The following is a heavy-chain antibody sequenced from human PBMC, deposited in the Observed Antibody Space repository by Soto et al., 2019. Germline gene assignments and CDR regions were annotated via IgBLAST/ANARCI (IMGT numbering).Heavy chain of an antibody. CDR3: PKVYYNFWSGYDY. D-gene: IGHD3-3*01. Sequence: EVQLLESGGGLVQPGGSLRLSCAASGFTFSTYAMSWVRQAPGKGLEWVSAISGSGGSTYYADSVKGRFTISRDNSKNTLYLQVNRLRAEDTGVYYWPKVYYNFWSGYDYWGQGALVTVSS. CDR2: ISGSGGST. J-gene: IGHJ4*02. V-gene: IGHV3-23*01. CDR1: GFTFSTYA.